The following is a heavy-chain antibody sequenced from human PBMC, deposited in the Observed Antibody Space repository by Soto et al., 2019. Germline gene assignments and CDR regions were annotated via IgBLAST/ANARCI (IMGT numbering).Heavy chain of an antibody. D-gene: IGHD3-22*01. CDR1: GFTFSSYG. V-gene: IGHV3-30*03. CDR2: ISYDGSNK. J-gene: IGHJ3*02. CDR3: RVSGDYSGYSYDAFDI. Sequence: PGGSLRLSCAASGFTFSSYGMHWVRQAPGKGLEWVAVISYDGSNKYYADSVKGRFTISRDNSKNTLYLQMNSLRAEDTAVYYSRVSGDYSGYSYDAFDIWGQGTLVTVS.